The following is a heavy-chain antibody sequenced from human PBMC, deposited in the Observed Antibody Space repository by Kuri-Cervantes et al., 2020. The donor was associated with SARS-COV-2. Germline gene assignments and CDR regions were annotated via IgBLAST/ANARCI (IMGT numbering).Heavy chain of an antibody. D-gene: IGHD2-21*02. CDR3: ARYPYYCGGDCYIDY. CDR1: GFTVSSNY. CDR2: IYSGGST. J-gene: IGHJ4*02. V-gene: IGHV3-53*01. Sequence: GESLKISCAASGFTVSSNYMSWVRQAPGKGLEGVSVIYSGGSTYYADSVKGRFTISRDNSKNTLYLKMNSLRAEDTAVYYCARYPYYCGGDCYIDYWGQGTLVTVAS.